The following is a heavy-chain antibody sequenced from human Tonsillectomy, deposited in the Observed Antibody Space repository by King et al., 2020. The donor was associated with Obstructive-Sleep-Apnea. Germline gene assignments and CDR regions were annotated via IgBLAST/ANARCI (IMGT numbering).Heavy chain of an antibody. CDR2: ISNDGSNK. J-gene: IGHJ4*02. CDR3: SDLVGDCSSISCPGY. V-gene: IGHV3-30*04. Sequence: VQLVESGGGVVQPGRSLRLSCAASGFTFSSYAMNWVRQAPGKGLEWVALISNDGSNKYYADSVKGRFTISRDNSKNTLYLQMDSLRAEDTAVYYCSDLVGDCSSISCPGYWGQGTLVTVSS. CDR1: GFTFSSYA. D-gene: IGHD2-2*01.